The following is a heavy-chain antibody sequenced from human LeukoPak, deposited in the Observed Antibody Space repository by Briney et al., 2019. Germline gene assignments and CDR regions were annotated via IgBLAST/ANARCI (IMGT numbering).Heavy chain of an antibody. V-gene: IGHV1-2*02. Sequence: GASVKVSCKASGYTFTGYYMHWMRQAPGQGLEWMGWINPNSGGTNYAQKFQGRVTMTRDTSISTAYMELSRLRSDDTAVYYCARSLKGNRSGGSCGYWGQGTLVTVSS. J-gene: IGHJ4*02. CDR2: INPNSGGT. CDR1: GYTFTGYY. D-gene: IGHD2-15*01. CDR3: ARSLKGNRSGGSCGY.